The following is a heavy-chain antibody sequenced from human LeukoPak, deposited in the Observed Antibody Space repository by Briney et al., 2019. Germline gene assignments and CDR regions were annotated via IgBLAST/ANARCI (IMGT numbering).Heavy chain of an antibody. CDR2: IKEDESDE. D-gene: IGHD1-1*01. CDR3: ARWRGRQSEFDY. CDR1: GFTLNNYA. Sequence: GGSLRLSCAATGFTLNNYAMSWVRQAPGKGLEWVAHIKEDESDEYYVDSVRGRFTASRDNAKNSVNLQMNSLRVEDTAVYYCARWRGRQSEFDYWGQGTLVTVSS. J-gene: IGHJ4*02. V-gene: IGHV3-7*01.